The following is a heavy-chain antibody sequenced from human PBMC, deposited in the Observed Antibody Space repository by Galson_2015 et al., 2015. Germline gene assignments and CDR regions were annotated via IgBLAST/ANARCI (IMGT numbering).Heavy chain of an antibody. V-gene: IGHV6-1*01. CDR3: ARMVGDSPDS. J-gene: IGHJ5*01. CDR1: GDSVSSNSAA. Sequence: CAISGDSVSSNSAAWNWIRQSPSRGLEWLGRTYYRSKWYNGYAASVKGRITINPDTSKNQFSLQLNSVTPEDTAVYYCARMVGDSPDSWGQETLVTVSS. CDR2: TYYRSKWYN. D-gene: IGHD3-10*01.